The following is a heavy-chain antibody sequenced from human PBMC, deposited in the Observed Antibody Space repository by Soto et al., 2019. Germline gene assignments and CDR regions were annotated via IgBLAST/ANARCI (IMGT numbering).Heavy chain of an antibody. CDR2: IYDSGST. D-gene: IGHD3-3*01. V-gene: IGHV4-31*03. CDR3: ARESAGRDYVWSGYETRYFGY. J-gene: IGHJ4*02. Sequence: QVQLQESGPGLVKPSQTLSLTCTVSGGSISSGGYYWSWIRQHPGKGLEWIGYIYDSGSTYYNPSLQSRGTISVDTSKDQLPLKLSSVTAADTAVYYCARESAGRDYVWSGYETRYFGYWGQGTLVTVSS. CDR1: GGSISSGGYY.